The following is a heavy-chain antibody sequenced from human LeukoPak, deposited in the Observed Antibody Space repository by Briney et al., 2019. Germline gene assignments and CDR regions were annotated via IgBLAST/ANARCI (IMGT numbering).Heavy chain of an antibody. Sequence: SETLSLTCVVSGGPISSSNWWSWVRQPPGKGLEWIGEIYHSGNTNYNPSLKSRVNISVDKSKNQFSLKLSSVTAADTAVYYCARARCGGDCYSGAYNWFDPWGQGTLVTVSS. V-gene: IGHV4/OR15-8*02. CDR3: ARARCGGDCYSGAYNWFDP. D-gene: IGHD2-21*01. CDR2: IYHSGNT. CDR1: GGPISSSNW. J-gene: IGHJ5*02.